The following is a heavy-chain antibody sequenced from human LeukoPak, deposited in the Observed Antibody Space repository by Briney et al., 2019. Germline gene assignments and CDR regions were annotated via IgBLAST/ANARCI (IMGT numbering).Heavy chain of an antibody. Sequence: PGRSLRLSCAASGFTFSSYGMHWVRQSPGKGLEGVAVISYDGSNKYYADSVKGRFTISRDNSKNTLYLQMNSLRAEDTAVYYCAKDSIWFGELLSGGMDVWGQGTTVTASS. V-gene: IGHV3-30*18. CDR3: AKDSIWFGELLSGGMDV. CDR2: ISYDGSNK. J-gene: IGHJ6*02. D-gene: IGHD3-10*01. CDR1: GFTFSSYG.